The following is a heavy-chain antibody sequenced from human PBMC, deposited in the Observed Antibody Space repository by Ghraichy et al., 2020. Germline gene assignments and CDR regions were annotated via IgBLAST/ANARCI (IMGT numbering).Heavy chain of an antibody. CDR2: ISAYNGNT. CDR3: ARDKHRYDYIWGTPPFDY. CDR1: GYTFTSYG. J-gene: IGHJ4*02. Sequence: ASVKVSCKASGYTFTSYGISWVRQAPGQGLEWMGWISAYNGNTNYAQKLQGRVTMTTDTSTSTAYMELRSLRSDDTAVYYCARDKHRYDYIWGTPPFDYWGQGTLVTVSS. D-gene: IGHD3-16*01. V-gene: IGHV1-18*01.